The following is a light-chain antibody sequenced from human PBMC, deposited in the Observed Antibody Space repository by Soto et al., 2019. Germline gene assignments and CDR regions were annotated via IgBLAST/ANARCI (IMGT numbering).Light chain of an antibody. CDR2: HTS. V-gene: IGKV3-15*01. CDR1: QSISGN. CDR3: QQYNSWPPIT. J-gene: IGKJ5*01. Sequence: IVMTQSPATLSVSPWESATLSCRASQSISGNLAWYQQKPGLSPRLLIYHTSTRATGVPARFSGSGSGTDFTLTISRLEPEDFAVYYCQQYNSWPPITFGQGTRLEIK.